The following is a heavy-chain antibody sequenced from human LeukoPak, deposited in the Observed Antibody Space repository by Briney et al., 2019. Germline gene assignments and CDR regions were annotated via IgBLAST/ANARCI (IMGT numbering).Heavy chain of an antibody. CDR2: IYRGEKT. D-gene: IGHD2-21*02. Sequence: GGSLRLSCEASGFGVSSNYINWVRQAPGKGLEWVSVIYRGEKTYYADSVKGRFNISRDSSKNTVFLQMNGLRAEATAIYYCARSDGGVLYCGEDCYLDLWGQGTLVTVSS. CDR1: GFGVSSNY. CDR3: ARSDGGVLYCGEDCYLDL. V-gene: IGHV3-66*01. J-gene: IGHJ4*02.